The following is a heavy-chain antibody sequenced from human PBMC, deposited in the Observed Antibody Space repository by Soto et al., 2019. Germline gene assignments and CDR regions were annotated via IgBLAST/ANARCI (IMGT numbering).Heavy chain of an antibody. CDR1: GYSFTSYW. J-gene: IGHJ6*02. CDR3: ARASYYDFWSGYYTSYGMDV. Sequence: PGESLKISCKGSGYSFTSYWIGWVRQMPGKGLEWMGIIYPGDSDTRYSPSFQGQVTISADKSISTAYLQWSSLKASDTAMYYCARASYYDFWSGYYTSYGMDVWGQGTTVTVSS. CDR2: IYPGDSDT. V-gene: IGHV5-51*01. D-gene: IGHD3-3*01.